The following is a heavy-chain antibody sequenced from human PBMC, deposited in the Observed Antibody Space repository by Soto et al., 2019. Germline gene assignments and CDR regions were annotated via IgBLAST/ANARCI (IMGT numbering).Heavy chain of an antibody. CDR2: ISAYNGNT. CDR3: ARLGHYYGPGIGVFDI. CDR1: GYTFTSYG. V-gene: IGHV1-18*01. Sequence: QVPLVQSGAEVKKPGASVKVSCKASGYTFTSYGISWVRQAPGQGLEWMGWISAYNGNTNYAQKLQGRVTMTTDTSTSTAYMELRSLRSDDTAVYSCARLGHYYGPGIGVFDIWGQGTMVTVSS. J-gene: IGHJ3*02. D-gene: IGHD3-10*01.